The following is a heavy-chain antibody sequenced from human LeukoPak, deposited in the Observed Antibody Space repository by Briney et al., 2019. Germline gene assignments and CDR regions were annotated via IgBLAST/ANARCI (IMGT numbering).Heavy chain of an antibody. D-gene: IGHD3-22*01. CDR1: GYTFTSYG. Sequence: ASVKVSCKASGYTFTSYGISWVRQAPGQGLEWMGWISAYNGNTNYAQKLQGRVTMTTDTSTSTAYMELRSLRSDDTAVYYCARVVRYYDSSGYSVPEPNDYWGQGTLVTVSS. CDR3: ARVVRYYDSSGYSVPEPNDY. V-gene: IGHV1-18*01. J-gene: IGHJ4*02. CDR2: ISAYNGNT.